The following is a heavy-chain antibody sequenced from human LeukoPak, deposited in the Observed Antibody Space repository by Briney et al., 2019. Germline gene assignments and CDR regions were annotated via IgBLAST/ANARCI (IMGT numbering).Heavy chain of an antibody. Sequence: ASVKVSCKASGYTFTSYGISWVRQAPGQGLEWMGWISAYNGNTNYAQKLQGRVTMTTDTSTSTAYMELRSLRSDDTAVYYCASKAYSSSWYDTIDAFDIWGQGTMVTVSS. CDR1: GYTFTSYG. CDR3: ASKAYSSSWYDTIDAFDI. V-gene: IGHV1-18*01. J-gene: IGHJ3*02. D-gene: IGHD6-13*01. CDR2: ISAYNGNT.